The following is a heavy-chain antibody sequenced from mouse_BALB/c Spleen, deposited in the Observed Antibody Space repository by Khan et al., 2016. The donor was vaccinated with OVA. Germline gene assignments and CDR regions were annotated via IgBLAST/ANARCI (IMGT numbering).Heavy chain of an antibody. J-gene: IGHJ3*01. CDR1: GLSLTNYG. CDR2: IWGDGST. CDR3: AIIYYGYDWFTY. D-gene: IGHD2-2*01. Sequence: QVQLKESGPGLVAPSQSLSITCTVSGLSLTNYGISWIRQPPGKGLEGLGVIWGDGSTNYPSALISRLRIKRDNSKSQVFLKLNSLQADDTATYYCAIIYYGYDWFTYWGQGTLVTVSA. V-gene: IGHV2-3*01.